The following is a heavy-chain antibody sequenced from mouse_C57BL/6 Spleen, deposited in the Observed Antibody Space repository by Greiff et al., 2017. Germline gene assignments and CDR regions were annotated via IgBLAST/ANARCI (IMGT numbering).Heavy chain of an antibody. Sequence: VQLQQPGAELVKPGASVKMSCKASGYTFTSYWITWVKQRPGQGLEWIGDIYPGSGSPNYNEKFKSKATLTVDTSSSTAYMQLSSLTSEDSAVYYCASDYYGSSYEYWGQGATLTVSS. V-gene: IGHV1-55*01. CDR2: IYPGSGSP. J-gene: IGHJ2*01. D-gene: IGHD1-1*01. CDR1: GYTFTSYW. CDR3: ASDYYGSSYEY.